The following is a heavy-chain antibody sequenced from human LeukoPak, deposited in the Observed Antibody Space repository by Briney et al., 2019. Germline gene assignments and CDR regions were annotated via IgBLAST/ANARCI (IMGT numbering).Heavy chain of an antibody. V-gene: IGHV1-69*13. D-gene: IGHD3-9*01. J-gene: IGHJ4*02. CDR2: IIPIFGTA. Sequence: SVKVSCKASGGTFSSYAISWVRQAPGQGLEWMGGIIPIFGTANYAQKFQGRVTITADESTSTAYMELSSLRSEDTAVYHCASCRDYDILTGYFDYWGQGTLVTVSS. CDR3: ASCRDYDILTGYFDY. CDR1: GGTFSSYA.